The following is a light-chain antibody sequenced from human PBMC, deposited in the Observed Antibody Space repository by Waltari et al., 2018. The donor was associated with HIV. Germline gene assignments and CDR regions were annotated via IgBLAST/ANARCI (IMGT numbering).Light chain of an antibody. V-gene: IGKV1-5*03. CDR1: QSISSW. J-gene: IGKJ2*01. CDR3: QQYNSYPVT. Sequence: DIQMTQAHSTLSASIGDRVTIPCRASQSISSWLAWYQQKPGKAPKLLIYKASSLESGVPSRFSGSGSGTEFTLTISSLQPDDFATYYCQQYNSYPVTFGRGTKLEIK. CDR2: KAS.